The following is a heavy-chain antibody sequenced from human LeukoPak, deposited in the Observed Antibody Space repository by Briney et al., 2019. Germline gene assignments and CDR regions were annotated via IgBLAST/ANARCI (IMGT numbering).Heavy chain of an antibody. CDR2: IYYSGST. CDR1: GGSISSHY. CDR3: ARGGAAAAADY. J-gene: IGHJ4*02. D-gene: IGHD6-13*01. V-gene: IGHV4-59*11. Sequence: SETRSLTCTVSGGSISSHYWSWIRQPPGKGLEWIGYIYYSGSTNYNPSLKSRVTMSVDTSKNQFSLKLSSVTAADTAVYYCARGGAAAAADYWGQGTLVTVSS.